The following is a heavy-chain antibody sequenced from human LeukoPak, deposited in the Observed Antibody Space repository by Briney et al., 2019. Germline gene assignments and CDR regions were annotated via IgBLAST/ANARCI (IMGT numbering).Heavy chain of an antibody. D-gene: IGHD2-21*02. CDR3: ARGCGGDCYPRDAFDI. V-gene: IGHV3-23*01. CDR2: ISGSGGST. J-gene: IGHJ3*02. Sequence: GGSLRLSCAASGFTFSSYAMSWVRQAPGKGLEWVSAISGSGGSTYYADSVKGRFTISRDNAKNSLYLQMNSLRAEDTAVYYCARGCGGDCYPRDAFDIWGQGTMVTVSS. CDR1: GFTFSSYA.